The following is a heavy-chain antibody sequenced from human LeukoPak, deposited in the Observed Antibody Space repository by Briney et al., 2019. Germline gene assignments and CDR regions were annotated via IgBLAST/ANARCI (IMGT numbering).Heavy chain of an antibody. V-gene: IGHV4-31*03. D-gene: IGHD6-25*01. Sequence: SETLSLTCTVSGVSISSGGYYWSWIRQHPGKGLEWIGYIYYSGSTYYNPSLKSRVTISVDTSKNQFSLKLSSVTAADTAVYSCARESGSSEYYYYYYGMDVWGQGTTVTVSS. CDR2: IYYSGST. CDR1: GVSISSGGYY. CDR3: ARESGSSEYYYYYYGMDV. J-gene: IGHJ6*02.